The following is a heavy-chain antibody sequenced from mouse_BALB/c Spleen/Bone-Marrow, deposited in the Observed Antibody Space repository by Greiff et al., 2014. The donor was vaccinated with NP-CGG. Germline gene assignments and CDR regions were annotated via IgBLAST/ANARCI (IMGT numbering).Heavy chain of an antibody. D-gene: IGHD1-1*01. CDR3: ARSAYYGSSYGAMDY. V-gene: IGHV1-82*01. Sequence: SGPELVKPGASVKISCTGSGYAFSSSWMNWVKQRPGQGLEWIGRIYPGDGDTNSNGRSKGKATLTADRSSNTAYMQLSSLTSVDSAVYFCARSAYYGSSYGAMDYWGQGTSVTVSS. CDR2: IYPGDGDT. CDR1: GYAFSSSW. J-gene: IGHJ4*01.